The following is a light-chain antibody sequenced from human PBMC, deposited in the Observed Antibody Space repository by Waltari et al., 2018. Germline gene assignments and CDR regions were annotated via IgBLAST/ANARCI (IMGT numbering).Light chain of an antibody. J-gene: IGKJ2*01. Sequence: DIQMTQSPSSLSASVGDRITITCRASQSIRSYLSWYQQKPGKAPELLIYAASNLLSGVPSRFSGSGSGTDFTLTISSLQAADVAVYYCQQCYSTPYTFGQGTKLEIK. CDR1: QSIRSY. V-gene: IGKV1-39*01. CDR2: AAS. CDR3: QQCYSTPYT.